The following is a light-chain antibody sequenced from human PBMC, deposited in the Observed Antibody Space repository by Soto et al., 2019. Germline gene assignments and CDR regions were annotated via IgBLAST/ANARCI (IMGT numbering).Light chain of an antibody. CDR2: DAS. CDR3: QQRSSWPLT. V-gene: IGKV3-11*01. J-gene: IGKJ4*01. Sequence: EIVLTQSPATLSLSPGERATLSCRASQSVGNYLVWYQLKPGQAPRLLIYDASNRATDILARFSGSGSGTDFTLTISSLEPEDFAVYYCQQRSSWPLTFGGGTKVEIK. CDR1: QSVGNY.